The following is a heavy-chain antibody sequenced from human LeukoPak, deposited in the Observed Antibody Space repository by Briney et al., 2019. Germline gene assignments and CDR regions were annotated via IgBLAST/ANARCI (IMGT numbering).Heavy chain of an antibody. V-gene: IGHV4-59*01. D-gene: IGHD3-22*01. CDR2: IYYSGST. CDR1: GGSFSSYY. J-gene: IGHJ4*02. Sequence: SETLSLTCAVYGGSFSSYYWSWIRQPPGKGLEWIGYIYYSGSTNYNPSLKSRVTISVDTSKNQFSLKLSSVTAADTAVYYCARFQYYYDSSGTWPALDYWGQGTLVTVSS. CDR3: ARFQYYYDSSGTWPALDY.